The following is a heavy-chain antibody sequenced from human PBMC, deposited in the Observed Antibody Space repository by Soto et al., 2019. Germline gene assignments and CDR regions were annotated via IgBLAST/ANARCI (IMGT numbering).Heavy chain of an antibody. J-gene: IGHJ4*02. CDR2: INHSGST. D-gene: IGHD3-22*01. CDR1: GGSFSGYY. Sequence: QVQLQQWGAGLLKPSETLSLTCAVYGGSFSGYYWSWIRQPPGKGLEWIGEINHSGSTNYNPSLKSRVTISVDTSKNQFSLKLSSVTAAGTAVYYCARLAYYYDSSGYYPPHIYFDYWGQGTLVTVSS. CDR3: ARLAYYYDSSGYYPPHIYFDY. V-gene: IGHV4-34*01.